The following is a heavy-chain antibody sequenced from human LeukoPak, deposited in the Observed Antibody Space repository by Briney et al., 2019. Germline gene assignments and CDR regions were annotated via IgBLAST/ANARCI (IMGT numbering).Heavy chain of an antibody. D-gene: IGHD2-2*01. Sequence: ASVKVSCKASGGTFSSYAISWVRQAPGQGLEWMGRIIPIFGTANYAQKFQGRVTITTDESTSTAYMELSSLRSDDTAVYYCARDGEYPDAFDIWGQGTMVTVSS. CDR2: IIPIFGTA. CDR3: ARDGEYPDAFDI. CDR1: GGTFSSYA. J-gene: IGHJ3*02. V-gene: IGHV1-69*05.